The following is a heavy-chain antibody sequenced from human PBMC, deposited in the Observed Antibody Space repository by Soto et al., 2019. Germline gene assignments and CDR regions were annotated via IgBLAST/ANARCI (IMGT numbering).Heavy chain of an antibody. V-gene: IGHV1-18*01. D-gene: IGHD3-16*01. CDR2: ISAYNGNT. J-gene: IGHJ6*03. CDR3: ARDWGHYYYYYYMDV. CDR1: GYTFTSYG. Sequence: GASVKVSCKASGYTFTSYGISWARQAPGQGLEWMGWISAYNGNTNYAQKLQGRVTMTTDTSTSTAYMELRSLRSDDTAVYYCARDWGHYYYYYYMDVWGKGTTVTVSS.